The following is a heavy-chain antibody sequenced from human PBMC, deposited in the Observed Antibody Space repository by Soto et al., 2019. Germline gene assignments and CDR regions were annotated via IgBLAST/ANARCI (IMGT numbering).Heavy chain of an antibody. J-gene: IGHJ4*02. V-gene: IGHV3-11*06. CDR3: ASGSYYFDY. CDR2: ISSSSSYT. D-gene: IGHD1-26*01. Sequence: PGGSLRLSCAASGSTFSDYYMSWIRQAPGKGLEWVSYISSSSSYTNYADPVKGRFTISRDNAKNSLYLQMNSLRAEDTAVYYCASGSYYFDYWGQGTLVTVS. CDR1: GSTFSDYY.